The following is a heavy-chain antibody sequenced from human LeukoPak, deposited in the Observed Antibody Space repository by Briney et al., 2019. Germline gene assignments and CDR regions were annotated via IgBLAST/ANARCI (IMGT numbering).Heavy chain of an antibody. Sequence: GGSLRLSCAASGFTFSSYSMNWVRQAPGKGLEWVSSISSSSSYIYYADSVKGRFTISRDNAKNSLYLQMNSLRAEDTAVYYCARVGLRGYSYGYYMEVWGKGTTVTVSS. J-gene: IGHJ6*03. CDR2: ISSSSSYI. D-gene: IGHD5-18*01. CDR3: ARVGLRGYSYGYYMEV. V-gene: IGHV3-21*01. CDR1: GFTFSSYS.